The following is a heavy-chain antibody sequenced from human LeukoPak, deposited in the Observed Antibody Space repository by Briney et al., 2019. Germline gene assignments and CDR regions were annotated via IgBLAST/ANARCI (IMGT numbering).Heavy chain of an antibody. V-gene: IGHV3-33*08. J-gene: IGHJ4*02. Sequence: PGGSLRLSCAASGFTFSSYAMHWVRQAPGKGLEWVAVIWYDGSNKYYADSVKGRFTISRDNSKNTLYLQMNSLRAEDTAVYYCARASQLRFLEWFLDYWGQGTLVTVSS. CDR2: IWYDGSNK. CDR1: GFTFSSYA. CDR3: ARASQLRFLEWFLDY. D-gene: IGHD3-3*01.